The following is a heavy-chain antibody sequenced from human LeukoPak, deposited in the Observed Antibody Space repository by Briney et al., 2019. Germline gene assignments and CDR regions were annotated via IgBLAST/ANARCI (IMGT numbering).Heavy chain of an antibody. Sequence: SVKVSCKASGGTFSSYAISWVRQAPGQGLEWMGRIIPILGIANYAQKFQGRVTITADKSTSTAYMELSSLRSEDTAVYYCARWFGETSFDYWGQGTLVTVSS. J-gene: IGHJ4*02. CDR2: IIPILGIA. D-gene: IGHD3-10*01. CDR3: ARWFGETSFDY. CDR1: GGTFSSYA. V-gene: IGHV1-69*04.